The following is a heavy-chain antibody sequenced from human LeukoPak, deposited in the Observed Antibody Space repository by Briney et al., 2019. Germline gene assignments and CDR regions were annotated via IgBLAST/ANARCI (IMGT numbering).Heavy chain of an antibody. CDR3: ARVGTPYSSSSRWFDP. J-gene: IGHJ5*02. CDR2: INHSGST. D-gene: IGHD6-6*01. CDR1: GGSITTSSYY. Sequence: PSETLSLTCSVSGGSITTSSYYWSWIRQPPGKGLEWIGEINHSGSTNYNPSLKSRVTISVDTSKNQFSLKLSSVTAADTAVYYCARVGTPYSSSSRWFDPWGQGTLVTVSS. V-gene: IGHV4-39*07.